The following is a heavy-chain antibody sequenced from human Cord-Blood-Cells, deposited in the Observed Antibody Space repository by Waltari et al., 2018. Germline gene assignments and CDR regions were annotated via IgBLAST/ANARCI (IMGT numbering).Heavy chain of an antibody. CDR2: FDPEDGET. V-gene: IGHV1-24*01. J-gene: IGHJ5*02. CDR3: ATGYYDFWSGFTTNWFDP. D-gene: IGHD3-3*01. CDR1: GYTLTELS. Sequence: QVQLVQSGAEVKKPGASVKVSCKVSGYTLTELSMHWVRQAPGKGLEWMGGFDPEDGETIYAQKFQGRVTMTEDTSTDTAYMELSSLRSEDTAVYYCATGYYDFWSGFTTNWFDPWGQGTLVTVSS.